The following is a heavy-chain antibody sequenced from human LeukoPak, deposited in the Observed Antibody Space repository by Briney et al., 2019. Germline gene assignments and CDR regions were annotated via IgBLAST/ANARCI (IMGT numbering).Heavy chain of an antibody. D-gene: IGHD3-10*02. CDR3: AELGITMIGGV. CDR2: INSDGSST. J-gene: IGHJ6*04. Sequence: GGSLRLSCAASGFTFSSYGMTWVRQAPGKGLVWVSRINSDGSSTSYADSVKGRFTISRDNAKNSLYLQMNSLRAEDTAVYYCAELGITMIGGVWGKGTTVTISS. V-gene: IGHV3-74*01. CDR1: GFTFSSYG.